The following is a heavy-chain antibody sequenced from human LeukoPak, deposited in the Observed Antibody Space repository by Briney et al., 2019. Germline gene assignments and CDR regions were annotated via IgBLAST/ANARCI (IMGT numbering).Heavy chain of an antibody. CDR1: GGSFSGYY. CDR3: ARHARGYIDY. D-gene: IGHD5-12*01. CDR2: VNHSGST. V-gene: IGHV4-34*01. Sequence: SETLSLTCAVYGGSFSGYYWSWIRQPPGKGLEWIGEVNHSGSTNYNPSLKSRVTISVDTSKNQFSLKLSSVTAADTAVYYCARHARGYIDYWGQGTLVTVSS. J-gene: IGHJ4*02.